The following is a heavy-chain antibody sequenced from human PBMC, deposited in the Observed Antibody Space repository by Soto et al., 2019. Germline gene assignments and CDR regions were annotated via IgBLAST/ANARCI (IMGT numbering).Heavy chain of an antibody. CDR2: ISGSGGST. CDR1: GFTFSSYA. V-gene: IGHV3-23*01. D-gene: IGHD3-22*01. J-gene: IGHJ4*02. CDR3: AKRGYYYDSSGTYYFDS. Sequence: EVQLLESGGGLVQPGGSLRLSCAASGFTFSSYAMSRVRQAPGKGLEWVSAISGSGGSTYYADSVKGRFTISRDNSKNSLYLLMNNLIAMDTSVYYCAKRGYYYDSSGTYYFDSWGQGTLVTVSS.